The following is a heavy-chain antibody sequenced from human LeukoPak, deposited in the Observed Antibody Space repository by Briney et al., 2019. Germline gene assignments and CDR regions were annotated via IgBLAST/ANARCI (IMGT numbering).Heavy chain of an antibody. J-gene: IGHJ4*02. CDR2: IYHSGST. D-gene: IGHD3-22*01. V-gene: IGHV4-30-2*01. CDR1: GGSISRGGYS. CDR3: ATGYYDANFDY. Sequence: SQTLSLTCAVSGGSISRGGYSWSWIRQPPGKGLEWIGYIYHSGSTYYNPSLRSRVTISVDRSKNQFSLKLSSVTAADTAVYYCATGYYDANFDYWGQGTLVTVSS.